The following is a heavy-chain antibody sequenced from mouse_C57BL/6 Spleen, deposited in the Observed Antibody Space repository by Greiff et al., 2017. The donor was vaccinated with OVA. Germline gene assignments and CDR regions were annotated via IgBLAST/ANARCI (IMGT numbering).Heavy chain of an antibody. J-gene: IGHJ2*01. CDR1: GFTFSDYY. V-gene: IGHV5-12*01. CDR3: ARLLRGLHYFDY. Sequence: EVKLMESGGGLVQPGGSLKLSCAASGFTFSDYYMYWVRQTPEKRLEWVAYISNGGGSTYYPDTVKGRFTISRDNAKNTLYLQMSRLKSEDTAMYYCARLLRGLHYFDYWGQGTTLTVSS. D-gene: IGHD1-1*01. CDR2: ISNGGGST.